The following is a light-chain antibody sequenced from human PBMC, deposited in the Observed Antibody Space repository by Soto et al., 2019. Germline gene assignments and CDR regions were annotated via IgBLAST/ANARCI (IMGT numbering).Light chain of an antibody. CDR3: SSYTSSSTLDV. V-gene: IGLV2-14*01. Sequence: QSALTQPASVSGSPGQSITISCTGTSSDVGGYNYVSWYQQHPGKAPKLMIYEVSNRPSGVSNRFSGSKSGNTASLTISGLQAEDEADYYCSSYTSSSTLDVFGGGTKLT. CDR1: SSDVGGYNY. CDR2: EVS. J-gene: IGLJ3*02.